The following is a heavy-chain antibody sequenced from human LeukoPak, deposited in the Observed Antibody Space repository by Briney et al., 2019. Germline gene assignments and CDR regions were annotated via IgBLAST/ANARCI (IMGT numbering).Heavy chain of an antibody. CDR1: GFTFSSYS. CDR2: ISWGSNVI. Sequence: GGSLRLSCTASGFTFSSYSMNWVRQAPGKGPEWLSYISWGSNVIYYADSVKGRFTTSRDDAKNPLFLQMNSLTDEDTAVYYCARDPGYSYAQDFWGRGTLVTVSS. V-gene: IGHV3-48*02. CDR3: ARDPGYSYAQDF. J-gene: IGHJ4*02. D-gene: IGHD5-18*01.